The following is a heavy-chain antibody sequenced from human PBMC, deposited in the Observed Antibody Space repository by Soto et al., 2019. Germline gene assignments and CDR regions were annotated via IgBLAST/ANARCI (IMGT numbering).Heavy chain of an antibody. J-gene: IGHJ6*02. CDR3: ARETREYYDFWSGYYRSGGMDV. CDR1: GGSISSGGYY. CDR2: IYYSGST. V-gene: IGHV4-31*03. Sequence: SETLSLTCTVSGGSISSGGYYWSWIRQHPGKGLEWIGYIYYSGSTYYNPSLKSRVTISVDTSKNQFSLKLSSVTAADTTVYYCARETREYYDFWSGYYRSGGMDVWGQGTTVTVSS. D-gene: IGHD3-3*01.